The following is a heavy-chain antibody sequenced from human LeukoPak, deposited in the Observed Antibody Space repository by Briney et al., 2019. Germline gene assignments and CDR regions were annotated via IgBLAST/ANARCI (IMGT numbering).Heavy chain of an antibody. D-gene: IGHD3-3*01. CDR2: ISGSGGST. V-gene: IGHV3-23*01. CDR1: GFIFRRYW. CDR3: AKGKYYDFWSGYYPGY. Sequence: GGSLRLSCVASGFIFRRYWMSWVRQARGKGLAWVSSISGSGGSTYYADSVKGRFTISRDNSKNTLYLQMNSLRAEDTAVYYCAKGKYYDFWSGYYPGYWGQGTLVTVSS. J-gene: IGHJ4*02.